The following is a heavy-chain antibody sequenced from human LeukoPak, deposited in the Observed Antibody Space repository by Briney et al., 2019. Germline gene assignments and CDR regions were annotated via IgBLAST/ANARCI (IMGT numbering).Heavy chain of an antibody. V-gene: IGHV3-74*01. CDR1: GLTLSSYW. Sequence: QPGRSLRLSCAASGLTLSSYWMHWVRQAPGKGLVWVSRINSDGSSTRYADSVKGRFTISRDNAKNTLYLQMNSLRAEDTAVYYCARVPSGYNAFDIWGQGTVVTVSS. D-gene: IGHD3-22*01. CDR3: ARVPSGYNAFDI. CDR2: INSDGSST. J-gene: IGHJ3*02.